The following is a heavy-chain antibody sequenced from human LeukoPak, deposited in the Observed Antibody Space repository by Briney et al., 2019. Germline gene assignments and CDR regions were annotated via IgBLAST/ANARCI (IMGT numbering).Heavy chain of an antibody. D-gene: IGHD6-19*01. CDR1: GFTFSSYA. J-gene: IGHJ6*03. V-gene: IGHV3-30*04. CDR2: ISYDGSNK. CDR3: ARDQRYSSGWYGGYYYYMDV. Sequence: PGGSLRLSCAASGFTFSSYAMHWVRQAPGKGLEWVAVISYDGSNKYYADSVKGRFTISRDNSKNTLYLQMNSLRAEDTAVYYCARDQRYSSGWYGGYYYYMDVWGKGTTVTVSS.